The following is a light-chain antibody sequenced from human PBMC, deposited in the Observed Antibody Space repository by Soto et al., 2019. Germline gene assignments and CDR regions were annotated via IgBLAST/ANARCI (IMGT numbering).Light chain of an antibody. CDR1: QSVSSY. Sequence: EIVLTQSPATLSLSPGERATLSCRASQSVSSYLAWYRQKPGQAPRLIIYDASNMATGIPARFSGSGSGTDFTLTISSLEPEDFAVYYCEQRSNWPPLTFGGGTKVEIK. CDR3: EQRSNWPPLT. J-gene: IGKJ4*01. CDR2: DAS. V-gene: IGKV3-11*01.